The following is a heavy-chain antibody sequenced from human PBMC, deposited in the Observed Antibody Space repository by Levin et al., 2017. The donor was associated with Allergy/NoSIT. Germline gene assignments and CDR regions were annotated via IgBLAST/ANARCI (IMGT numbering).Heavy chain of an antibody. Sequence: GESLKISCAASGFTFSSYAMHWVRQAPGKGLEWVAVISYDGSNKYYADSVKGRFTISRDNSKNTLYLQMNSLRAEDTAVYYCARAPSYNWRTPAGYWGQGTLVTVSS. CDR3: ARAPSYNWRTPAGY. CDR2: ISYDGSNK. V-gene: IGHV3-30*04. J-gene: IGHJ4*02. D-gene: IGHD1-20*01. CDR1: GFTFSSYA.